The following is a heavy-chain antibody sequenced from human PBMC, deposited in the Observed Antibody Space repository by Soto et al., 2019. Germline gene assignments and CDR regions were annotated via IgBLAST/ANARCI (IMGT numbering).Heavy chain of an antibody. CDR1: VFTCSSYW. J-gene: IGHJ5*02. D-gene: IGHD3-3*01. Sequence: WWSLRLSCSASVFTCSSYWMHWFRQAPGKGLVWVSRINSDGSSTSYADSVKGRFTISRDNAKNTLYLQMNSLRAEDTAVYYCARLYDFWSGYFSENNWFDPWGQGTLVTVSS. CDR3: ARLYDFWSGYFSENNWFDP. V-gene: IGHV3-74*01. CDR2: INSDGSST.